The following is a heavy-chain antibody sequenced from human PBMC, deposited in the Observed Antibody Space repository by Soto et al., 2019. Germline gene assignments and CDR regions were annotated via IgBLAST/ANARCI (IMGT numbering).Heavy chain of an antibody. D-gene: IGHD4-4*01. V-gene: IGHV5-51*01. Sequence: GESLKISCKGSGYSFTSYWIGWVRQMPGKGLEWMGIIYPGDSDIRYSPSFQGQVTISADKSLSTAYLQWSSLKASDSAMYYCARHAYGYNNFFFDYWGQGTLGTSPQ. CDR1: GYSFTSYW. CDR3: ARHAYGYNNFFFDY. CDR2: IYPGDSDI. J-gene: IGHJ4*02.